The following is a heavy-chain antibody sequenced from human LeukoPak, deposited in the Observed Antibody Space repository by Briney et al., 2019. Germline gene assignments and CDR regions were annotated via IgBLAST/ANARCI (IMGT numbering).Heavy chain of an antibody. CDR3: ARDRGTYGGYIIDY. J-gene: IGHJ4*02. CDR1: GFTFSSYF. V-gene: IGHV3-30-3*01. D-gene: IGHD4-23*01. CDR2: ISYDGSNK. Sequence: GGSLRLSCAASGFTFSSYFWMHWVRQAPGKGLEWVAVISYDGSNKYYADSVKGRFTISRDNSKNTLYLQMNSLRAEDTVVYYCARDRGTYGGYIIDYWGQGTLVTVSS.